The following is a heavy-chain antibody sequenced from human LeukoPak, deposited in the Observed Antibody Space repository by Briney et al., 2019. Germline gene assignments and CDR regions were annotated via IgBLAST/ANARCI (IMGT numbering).Heavy chain of an antibody. D-gene: IGHD3-22*01. Sequence: ASVKVSCKASGYTFTGYYMHWVRQAPGQGLEWMGWINPNSGGTNYAQKFQGRVTMTRDTSISTAYMELSRLRSDDTAACYCAREGYYDSSGYSNWFDPWGQGTLVTVSS. CDR2: INPNSGGT. J-gene: IGHJ5*02. CDR3: AREGYYDSSGYSNWFDP. CDR1: GYTFTGYY. V-gene: IGHV1-2*02.